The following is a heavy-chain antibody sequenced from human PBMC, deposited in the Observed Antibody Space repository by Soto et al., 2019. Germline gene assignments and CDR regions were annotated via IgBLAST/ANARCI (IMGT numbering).Heavy chain of an antibody. CDR2: IYPGDSDT. Sequence: GESLKISCKGSGYIFTNYCIGWVRQMPGKGLEWMGIIYPGDSDTRYSPSFQGQVFISADKSISTAYLQWSSLRASDTAMYYCASKQVIGYYYGLDVWGQGTTVTVSS. J-gene: IGHJ6*02. V-gene: IGHV5-51*01. D-gene: IGHD2-15*01. CDR1: GYIFTNYC. CDR3: ASKQVIGYYYGLDV.